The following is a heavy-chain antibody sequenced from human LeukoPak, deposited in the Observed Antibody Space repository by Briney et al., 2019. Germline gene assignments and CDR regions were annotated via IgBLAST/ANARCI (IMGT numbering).Heavy chain of an antibody. CDR2: IYHSGST. V-gene: IGHV4-38-2*01. Sequence: SETLSLTYAVSGYSISSGYYWGWIRQPPGKGLEWIGSIYHSGSTYYNPSLKSRVTISVDTSKNQFSLKLSSVTAADTAVYYCARGGRCSSTSCYKSWFDPWGQGTLVTVSS. CDR1: GYSISSGYY. J-gene: IGHJ5*02. CDR3: ARGGRCSSTSCYKSWFDP. D-gene: IGHD2-2*02.